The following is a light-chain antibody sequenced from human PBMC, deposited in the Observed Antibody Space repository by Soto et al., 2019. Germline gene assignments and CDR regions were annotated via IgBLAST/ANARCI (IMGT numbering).Light chain of an antibody. CDR2: DAS. J-gene: IGKJ1*01. CDR1: QSVSSY. V-gene: IGKV3-11*01. Sequence: EIVLTQSPATLSLSPGERATLPCRASQSVSSYLAWYQQKPGQAPRLLIYDASNRATGIPARFSGSGAGTDFTLTISRLEPEDFAVYFCQHYGDSSWTFGQGTKVDIK. CDR3: QHYGDSSWT.